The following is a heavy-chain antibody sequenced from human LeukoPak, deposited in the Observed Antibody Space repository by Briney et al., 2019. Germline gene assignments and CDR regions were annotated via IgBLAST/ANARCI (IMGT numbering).Heavy chain of an antibody. J-gene: IGHJ6*04. CDR3: AELGITMIGGV. D-gene: IGHD3-10*02. CDR1: GFTFSSYE. V-gene: IGHV3-48*03. CDR2: ISSSGTTI. Sequence: GGSLRLSCAASGFTFSSYEMNWVRQAPGKGLEWVSYISSSGTTIYYADSVKGRFTISRDNAKNSLFLQMNSLRAEDTAVYYCAELGITMIGGVWGKGTTVTISS.